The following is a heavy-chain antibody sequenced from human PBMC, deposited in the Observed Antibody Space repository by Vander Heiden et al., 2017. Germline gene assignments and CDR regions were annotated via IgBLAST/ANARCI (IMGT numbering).Heavy chain of an antibody. CDR3: AKDHRDGYNFDYFDY. J-gene: IGHJ4*02. D-gene: IGHD5-12*01. Sequence: EVQLVESGGGWVQPGRSLRLSCAAPEFLFDVYAMHWAQQAPGKGLEWVSGISWNSGSIGYADSVKGRFTISRDNAKNSLYLQMNSLRAEDTALYYCAKDHRDGYNFDYFDYWGQGTLVTVSS. CDR2: ISWNSGSI. CDR1: EFLFDVYA. V-gene: IGHV3-9*01.